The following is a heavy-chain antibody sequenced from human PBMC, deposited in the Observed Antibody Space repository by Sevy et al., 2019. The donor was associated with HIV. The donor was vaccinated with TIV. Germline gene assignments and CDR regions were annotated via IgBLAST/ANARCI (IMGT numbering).Heavy chain of an antibody. CDR2: IWHDGSNK. Sequence: GGSLRLSCAASGFTFNFHGMHWVRQAPGKGLEWVAFIWHDGSNKYMADSVNGRFTISRDNSKNTLFLKMNSLTVEDTAVYYCARETDNSARWLDPWGQGTLVTVSS. CDR1: GFTFNFHG. D-gene: IGHD4-4*01. CDR3: ARETDNSARWLDP. J-gene: IGHJ5*02. V-gene: IGHV3-30*02.